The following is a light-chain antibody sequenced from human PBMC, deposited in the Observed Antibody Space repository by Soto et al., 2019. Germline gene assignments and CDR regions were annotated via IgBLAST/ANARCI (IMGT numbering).Light chain of an antibody. V-gene: IGKV3-20*01. J-gene: IGKJ1*01. CDR3: QQYADSGT. Sequence: EIVLTQSPGTLSLSPGERATLSCRASQSISSSYLARYQQKPGQALRLLIYGASNRATGIPDRFSGSGFGTDFTLTISRLEPEDFAVYYCQQYADSGTFGQGTKVEI. CDR1: QSISSSY. CDR2: GAS.